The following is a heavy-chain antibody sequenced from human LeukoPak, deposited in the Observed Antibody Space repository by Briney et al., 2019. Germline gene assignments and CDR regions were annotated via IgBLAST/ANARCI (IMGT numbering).Heavy chain of an antibody. D-gene: IGHD3-22*01. V-gene: IGHV1-2*02. CDR1: GYTFTGYY. J-gene: IGHJ1*01. CDR3: ARGITYYYDSSGYNLPFQH. Sequence: ASVKVSCKASGYTFTGYYMHWVRQAPGQGLEWMGWINPNSGGTNYAQKFQGRVTMTRDTPISTAYMELSRLRSDDTAVYYCARGITYYYDSSGYNLPFQHWGQGTLVTVSS. CDR2: INPNSGGT.